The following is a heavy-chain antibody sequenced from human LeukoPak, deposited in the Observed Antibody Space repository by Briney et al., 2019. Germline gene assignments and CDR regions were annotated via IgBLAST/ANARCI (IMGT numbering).Heavy chain of an antibody. Sequence: GGSLRLSCAASGFTFSSYAMSWVRQAPGKGLEWVSAISGSGGSTYYADSVKGRFTISRDNSKNTLYLQMNSLRAEDTAVYYCAKDRIEVVPAAIDAFDIWGQGTMATVSS. D-gene: IGHD2-2*01. CDR2: ISGSGGST. CDR1: GFTFSSYA. CDR3: AKDRIEVVPAAIDAFDI. J-gene: IGHJ3*02. V-gene: IGHV3-23*01.